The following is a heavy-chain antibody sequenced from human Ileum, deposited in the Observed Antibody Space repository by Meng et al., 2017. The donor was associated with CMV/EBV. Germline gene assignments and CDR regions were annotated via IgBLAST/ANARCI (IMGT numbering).Heavy chain of an antibody. D-gene: IGHD3-3*01. Sequence: GESLKNSCAASGFTFSDYYMSWIRQAPGKGLEWVSYISSSGSTIYYADSVKGRFTISRDNAKNSLYLQMNSLRAEDTAVYYCARDITVDFWSGYYSKPGGYDYWGQGTLVTVSS. CDR1: GFTFSDYY. CDR2: ISSSGSTI. V-gene: IGHV3-11*01. J-gene: IGHJ4*02. CDR3: ARDITVDFWSGYYSKPGGYDY.